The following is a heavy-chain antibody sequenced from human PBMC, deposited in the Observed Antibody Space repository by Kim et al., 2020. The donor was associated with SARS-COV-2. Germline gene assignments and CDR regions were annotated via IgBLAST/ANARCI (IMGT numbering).Heavy chain of an antibody. V-gene: IGHV3-11*01. J-gene: IGHJ4*02. Sequence: GGSLRLSCAASGFTFSDYYLSWIRQAPGKGLEWVSYISSSGSTIYYTDSVKGRFTISRDNAKNSLYLQMNSLRAEDTAVYYCAKEGRMAVAGAFDYWGQGTLVTVSS. CDR2: ISSSGSTI. CDR3: AKEGRMAVAGAFDY. D-gene: IGHD6-19*01. CDR1: GFTFSDYY.